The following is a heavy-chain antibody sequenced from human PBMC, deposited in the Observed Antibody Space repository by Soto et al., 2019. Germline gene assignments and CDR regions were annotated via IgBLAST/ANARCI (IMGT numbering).Heavy chain of an antibody. D-gene: IGHD1-7*01. CDR2: IGSSSRYT. V-gene: IGHV3-11*05. CDR3: AKDRNYPRDQFHY. CDR1: GFSFSDYY. Sequence: PGGSLRLSCVVSGFSFSDYYMSWIRQAPGKGLEWVSYIGSSSRYTNYADSVRGRFTISRDNSKNTIFLHMDSLRAEDTAVYYCAKDRNYPRDQFHYWGQGTLVTVSS. J-gene: IGHJ4*02.